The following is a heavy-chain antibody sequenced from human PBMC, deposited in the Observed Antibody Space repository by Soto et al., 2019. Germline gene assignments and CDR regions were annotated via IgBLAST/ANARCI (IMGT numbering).Heavy chain of an antibody. Sequence: SETLSLTCTVSGGSISSSYWSWIRQPPGKGLEWIGYIYYSGSTNYNPSLKSRVTISVGTSKNQFSLKLSSVTAADTAVYYCASARSGWYYCDYWGRGTLVTVSS. CDR3: ASARSGWYYCDY. V-gene: IGHV4-59*01. D-gene: IGHD6-19*01. J-gene: IGHJ4*02. CDR2: IYYSGST. CDR1: GGSISSSY.